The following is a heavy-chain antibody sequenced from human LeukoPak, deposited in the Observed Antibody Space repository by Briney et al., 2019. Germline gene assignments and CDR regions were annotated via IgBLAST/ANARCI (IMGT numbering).Heavy chain of an antibody. CDR3: VISSSFYTYDY. CDR1: GGSISSYY. Sequence: SETLSLTCTVSGGSISSYYWSWIRQPAGKGLEWIGRIYTSGSTNYNPSLKSRVTMSVDTSKNQFSLKLSSVTAADTAVYYCVISSSFYTYDYWGLGTLVTVSS. V-gene: IGHV4-4*07. J-gene: IGHJ4*02. CDR2: IYTSGST. D-gene: IGHD3-22*01.